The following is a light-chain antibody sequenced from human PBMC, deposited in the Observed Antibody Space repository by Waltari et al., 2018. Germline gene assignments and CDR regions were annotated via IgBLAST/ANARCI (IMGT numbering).Light chain of an antibody. V-gene: IGLV1-44*01. CDR1: SSNIGVNV. CDR2: TKD. J-gene: IGLJ1*01. CDR3: AVWDDNLSGVV. Sequence: QSVLAQPPSVSGPPGQRVTIFCSGGSSNIGVNVVNWYQHLPGTSPRLLIFTKDQRPSGVPDRFSGSKSGTSASLAISGLQSEDEGHYYCAVWDDNLSGVVFGAGTQVTVL.